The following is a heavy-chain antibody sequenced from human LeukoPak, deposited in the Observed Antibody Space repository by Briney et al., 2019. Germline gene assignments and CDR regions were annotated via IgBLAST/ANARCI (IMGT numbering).Heavy chain of an antibody. Sequence: ASVKVSCKASGYTCTSYGISWVRQAPGQGLEWMGWISAYNGNTNYAQKLQGRVTMTTDTSTSTAYMELRSLRSDDTAVYYCARLSIFGVVIMVDDAFDIWGQGTMVTVSS. J-gene: IGHJ3*02. V-gene: IGHV1-18*01. CDR1: GYTCTSYG. CDR3: ARLSIFGVVIMVDDAFDI. D-gene: IGHD3-3*01. CDR2: ISAYNGNT.